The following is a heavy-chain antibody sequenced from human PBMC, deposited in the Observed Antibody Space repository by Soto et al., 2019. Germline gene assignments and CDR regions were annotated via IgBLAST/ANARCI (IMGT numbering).Heavy chain of an antibody. CDR2: IYYNGST. CDR1: GLTISSASYY. V-gene: IGHV4-31*03. J-gene: IGHJ4*02. Sequence: QVLLQESGPRLMKASETLTLTCTVSGLTISSASYYWSWIRQRPGKVLEWVGNIYYNGSTYYSPSLKSRVTLWLDTSKNQFSLRLTSVTAADTAVYYSARYLVSGSWSKFDYLGQGALVTVSS. D-gene: IGHD6-13*01. CDR3: ARYLVSGSWSKFDY.